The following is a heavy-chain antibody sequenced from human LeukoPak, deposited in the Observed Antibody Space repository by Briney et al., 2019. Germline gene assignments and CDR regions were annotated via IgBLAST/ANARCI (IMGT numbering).Heavy chain of an antibody. V-gene: IGHV4-39*01. Sequence: SLTCSVSGDSVSRSDSYWDWIRQPPGKGLEWIGTIYYSGRTYYSPSLKSRVTMSVDPSNNQFSLNLRSVTAADTALYYCARRRYYDGSGYLEWGQGTLLSVSS. D-gene: IGHD3-22*01. CDR3: ARRRYYDGSGYLE. CDR2: IYYSGRT. J-gene: IGHJ1*01. CDR1: GDSVSRSDSY.